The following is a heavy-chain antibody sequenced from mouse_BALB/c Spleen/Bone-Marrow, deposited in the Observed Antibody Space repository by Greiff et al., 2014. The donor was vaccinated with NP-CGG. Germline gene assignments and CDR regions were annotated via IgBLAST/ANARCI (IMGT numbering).Heavy chain of an antibody. CDR2: IYPGDGDT. Sequence: QVQLKESGAELARPGASVKLSCKASGYTFTSYWMQWVKQRPGQGLEWIGAIYPGDGDTRHTQKFKGKATLTADKSSNTAYMQLSSLASEDSAVYYCARGNGNDGFDYWGQGTTLTVSS. J-gene: IGHJ2*01. D-gene: IGHD2-1*01. CDR3: ARGNGNDGFDY. V-gene: IGHV1-87*01. CDR1: GYTFTSYW.